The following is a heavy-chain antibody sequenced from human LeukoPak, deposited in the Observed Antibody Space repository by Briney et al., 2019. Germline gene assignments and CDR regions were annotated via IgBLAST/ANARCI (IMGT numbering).Heavy chain of an antibody. Sequence: ASVKVSCKASGGTFSNFAISWVRQAPGQGREWMGWINPNSGGTNYAQKFQGRVTMTRDTSISTAYMELSRLRSDDTAVYYCARVDFGGSCYSGCWFDPWGQGTLVTVSS. D-gene: IGHD2-15*01. CDR2: INPNSGGT. V-gene: IGHV1-2*02. CDR1: GGTFSNFA. J-gene: IGHJ5*02. CDR3: ARVDFGGSCYSGCWFDP.